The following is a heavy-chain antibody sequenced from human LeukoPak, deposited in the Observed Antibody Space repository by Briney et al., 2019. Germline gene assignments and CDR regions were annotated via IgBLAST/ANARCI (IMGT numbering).Heavy chain of an antibody. Sequence: PGGSLRLSCTASGFTFSNYNMNWVRQAPGKGLEWVSYISSSGSTMYYADSVKGRFTISRDNAKNSLYPQMNDLRAEDTAVYYCARPTYSSSRYFDLWGRGALVTVSS. CDR1: GFTFSNYN. V-gene: IGHV3-48*04. CDR3: ARPTYSSSRYFDL. D-gene: IGHD6-6*01. J-gene: IGHJ2*01. CDR2: ISSSGSTM.